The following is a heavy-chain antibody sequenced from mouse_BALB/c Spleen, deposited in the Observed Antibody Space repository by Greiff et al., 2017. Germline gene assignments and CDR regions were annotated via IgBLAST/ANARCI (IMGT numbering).Heavy chain of an antibody. CDR2: IYPGNSDT. V-gene: IGHV1-5*01. CDR1: GYSFTSYW. J-gene: IGHJ4*01. CDR3: TRGYGTYYAMDY. Sequence: VQLKQSGTVLARPGASVKMSCKASGYSFTSYWMHWVKQRPGQGIEWIGAIYPGNSDTSYNQKFKGKAKLTAVTSASTAYMELSSLTNEDSAVYYCTRGYGTYYAMDYWGQGTSVTVSS. D-gene: IGHD1-1*01.